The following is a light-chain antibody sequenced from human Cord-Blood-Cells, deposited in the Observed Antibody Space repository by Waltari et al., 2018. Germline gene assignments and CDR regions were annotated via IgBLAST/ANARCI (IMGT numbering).Light chain of an antibody. Sequence: EIVLTQSPGTLSLSTGERATLSCRASQSVSSSYFAWYQQKPGQAPRLLIYGASSRATGIPDRFSGSGSGTDFTLTISRLEPEDFAVYYCQQYGSSPRLTFGGGTKVEIK. J-gene: IGKJ4*01. CDR3: QQYGSSPRLT. CDR1: QSVSSSY. V-gene: IGKV3-20*01. CDR2: GAS.